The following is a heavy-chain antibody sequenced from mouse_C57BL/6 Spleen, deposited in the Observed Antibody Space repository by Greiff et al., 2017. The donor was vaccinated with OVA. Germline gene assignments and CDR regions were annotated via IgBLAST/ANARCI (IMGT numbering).Heavy chain of an antibody. V-gene: IGHV5-17*01. J-gene: IGHJ4*01. CDR1: GFTFSDYG. CDR3: ARGSYYSNYVGFYAMDY. Sequence: EVNLVESGGGLVKPGGSLKLSCAASGFTFSDYGMHWVRQAPEKGLEWVAYISSGSSTIYYADTVKGRFTISRDNAKNTLFLQMTSLRSEDTAMYYCARGSYYSNYVGFYAMDYWGQGTSVTVSS. D-gene: IGHD2-5*01. CDR2: ISSGSSTI.